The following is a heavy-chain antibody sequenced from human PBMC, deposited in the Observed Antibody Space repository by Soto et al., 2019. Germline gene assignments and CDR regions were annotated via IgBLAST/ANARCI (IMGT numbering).Heavy chain of an antibody. CDR1: GYSISYYY. Sequence: ASVNVLCKGSGYSISYYYMHWVPQSPGQGLEWIGIINPSGAQEIQGRVTMTRDTSTSTVYMEVSILTSEDTAVYYCPRGGQLAWAAYYYYAIDVWGQETTVTV. J-gene: IGHJ6*01. V-gene: IGHV1-46*01. D-gene: IGHD6-6*01. CDR2: INPSG. CDR3: PRGGQLAWAAYYYYAIDV.